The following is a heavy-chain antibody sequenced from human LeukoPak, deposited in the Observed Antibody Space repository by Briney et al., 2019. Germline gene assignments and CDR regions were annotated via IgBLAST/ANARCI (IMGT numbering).Heavy chain of an antibody. CDR1: GFTFDDYG. D-gene: IGHD2-21*02. J-gene: IGHJ4*02. CDR3: ARRAYCGGDCYTAFDY. Sequence: SGGSLRLSCAASGFTFDDYGMSWVRQAPGKGLEWVSGINWNGGSTGYADSVKGRFTISRDNAKNSLYLQMNSLRAEDTALYSCARRAYCGGDCYTAFDYWGQGTLVTVSS. V-gene: IGHV3-20*04. CDR2: INWNGGST.